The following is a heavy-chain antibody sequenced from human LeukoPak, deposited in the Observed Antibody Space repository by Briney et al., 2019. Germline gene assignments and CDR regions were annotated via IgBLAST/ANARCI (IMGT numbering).Heavy chain of an antibody. V-gene: IGHV3-23*01. CDR3: AKDNTKIPMDV. D-gene: IGHD1-1*01. Sequence: PGGSLRLSCAASGFTFSSYAMSWVRQAPGKGLEWVSALSASGVSTFYAGSVKGRFTISRDNSKNTLYLQMNSLRAEDTAIYYCAKDNTKIPMDVWGKGTTVTVSS. CDR2: LSASGVST. CDR1: GFTFSSYA. J-gene: IGHJ6*03.